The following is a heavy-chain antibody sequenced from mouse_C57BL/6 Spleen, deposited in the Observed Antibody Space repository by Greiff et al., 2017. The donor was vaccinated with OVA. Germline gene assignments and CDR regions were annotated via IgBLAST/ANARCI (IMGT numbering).Heavy chain of an antibody. CDR1: GYTFTSYW. V-gene: IGHV1-69*01. CDR3: ARKGDYGRFDV. D-gene: IGHD1-1*01. J-gene: IGHJ1*03. CDR2: IDPSDSYT. Sequence: VQLKQPGAELVMPGASVKLSCKASGYTFTSYWMHWVKQRPGQGLEWIGEIDPSDSYTNYNQKFKGKSTLTVDKSSSTAYMQLSSLTSEDSAVYYCARKGDYGRFDVWGTGTTVTVSS.